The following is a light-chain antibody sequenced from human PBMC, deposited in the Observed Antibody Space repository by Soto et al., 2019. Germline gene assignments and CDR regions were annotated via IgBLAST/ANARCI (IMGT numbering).Light chain of an antibody. Sequence: QSALTQPASVSGSPGQSITISCTGTSSDVGGYNYVSWYRQHPGKAPKLIISEVTNRPSGVSNRFSGSKSGNTASLTISGLQPEDEADYSCSSYTSTSTLFVFGTGTKLTVL. CDR1: SSDVGGYNY. J-gene: IGLJ1*01. CDR2: EVT. V-gene: IGLV2-14*01. CDR3: SSYTSTSTLFV.